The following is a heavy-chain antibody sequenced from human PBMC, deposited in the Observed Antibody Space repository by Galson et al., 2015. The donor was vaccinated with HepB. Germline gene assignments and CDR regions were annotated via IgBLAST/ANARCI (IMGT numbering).Heavy chain of an antibody. CDR3: ARSEIAYDSSGYSLDY. CDR1: GFTFSDYY. J-gene: IGHJ4*02. CDR2: IWYDGSNK. D-gene: IGHD3-22*01. Sequence: SLRLSCAASGFTFSDYYMSWIRQAPGKGLEWVAVIWYDGSNKYYADSVKGRFTISRDNSKNTLYLQMNSLRAEDTAVYYCARSEIAYDSSGYSLDYWGQGTLVTVSS. V-gene: IGHV3-33*08.